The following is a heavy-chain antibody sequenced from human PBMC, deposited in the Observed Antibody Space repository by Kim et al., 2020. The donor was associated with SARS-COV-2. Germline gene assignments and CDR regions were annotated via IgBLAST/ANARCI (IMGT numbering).Heavy chain of an antibody. J-gene: IGHJ4*02. CDR3: ARAFGRLWRYGPGHFDY. D-gene: IGHD5-18*01. CDR1: GYTFTSYD. CDR2: MNPNSGNT. Sequence: ASVKVSCKASGYTFTSYDINWVRQATGQGLEWMGWMNPNSGNTGYAQKFQGRVTMTRNTSISTAYMELSSLRSEDTAVYYCARAFGRLWRYGPGHFDYWGQGTLVTVSS. V-gene: IGHV1-8*01.